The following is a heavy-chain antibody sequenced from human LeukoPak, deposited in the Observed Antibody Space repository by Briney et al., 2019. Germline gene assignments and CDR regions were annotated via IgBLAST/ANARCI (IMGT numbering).Heavy chain of an antibody. CDR1: GFTVSSNY. CDR3: ARDRRTGRLGELSLDPCFDY. V-gene: IGHV3-53*01. Sequence: GGSLRLSCAASGFTVSSNYMSWVRQAPGKGLEWVSVIYSGGSTYYADSVKGRFTISRDNSKNTLYLQMKSLRAEDTAVYYCARDRRTGRLGELSLDPCFDYWGQGTLVTVSS. CDR2: IYSGGST. J-gene: IGHJ4*02. D-gene: IGHD3-16*02.